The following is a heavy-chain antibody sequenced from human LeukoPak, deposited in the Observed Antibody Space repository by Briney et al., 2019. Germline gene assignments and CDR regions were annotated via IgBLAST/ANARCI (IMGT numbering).Heavy chain of an antibody. D-gene: IGHD3-10*01. J-gene: IGHJ6*04. CDR2: ISAYNGNT. CDR1: GYTFTSYG. CDR3: ARDVTAMARGYYYYGMDV. V-gene: IGHV1-18*04. Sequence: ASVKVSCKASGYTFTSYGISWVRQAPGQGLEWMGWISAYNGNTNYAQKLHGRVTMTTDTSTSTAYMELRSLRSDDTAVYYCARDVTAMARGYYYYGMDVWGKGTTVTVSS.